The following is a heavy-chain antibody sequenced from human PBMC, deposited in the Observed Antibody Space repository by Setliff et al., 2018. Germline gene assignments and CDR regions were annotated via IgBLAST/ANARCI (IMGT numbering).Heavy chain of an antibody. V-gene: IGHV3-30*02. CDR2: VHYDGTIT. CDR1: GFTFSTYY. D-gene: IGHD2-15*01. J-gene: IGHJ4*02. CDR3: ASSSGGNYEAYFDY. Sequence: PGGSLRLSCAASGFTFSTYYMHWVRQPPGKGLEWVAFVHYDGTITHYVDSVKGRFSISRDNSQNTLYLQMNSLSPEDTALYYCASSSGGNYEAYFDYWGQGTLVTVSS.